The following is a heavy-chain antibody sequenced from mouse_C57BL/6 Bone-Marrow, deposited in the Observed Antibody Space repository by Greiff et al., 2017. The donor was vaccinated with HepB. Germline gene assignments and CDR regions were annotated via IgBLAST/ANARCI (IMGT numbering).Heavy chain of an antibody. CDR2: IYPGDGDT. V-gene: IGHV1-82*01. D-gene: IGHD1-1*02. CDR3: VRYGSFAY. CDR1: GYAFSSSW. Sequence: VQLKETGPELVKPGASVKISCKASGYAFSSSWMNWVKQRPGKGLEWIGRIYPGDGDTNYNGKFKGKATLTVDKSSSTAYMQLSSLTSEDSAVYFCVRYGSFAYWGQGTLVTVSA. J-gene: IGHJ3*01.